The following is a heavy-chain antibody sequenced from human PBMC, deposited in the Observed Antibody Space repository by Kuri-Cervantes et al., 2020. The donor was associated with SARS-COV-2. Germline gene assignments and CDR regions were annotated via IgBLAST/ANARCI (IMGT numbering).Heavy chain of an antibody. J-gene: IGHJ5*01. V-gene: IGHV4-59*08. CDR1: GDSITDHY. CDR2: NNYGGNT. CDR3: ARRTDWFDS. Sequence: SETLSLTCTVSGDSITDHYWSWIRQPPGKGLEWIGNNNYGGNTNYNPSLKSRVAISRDTSKNQVFLILRSVTAADTAVYYCARRTDWFDSWGQGILVTVSS.